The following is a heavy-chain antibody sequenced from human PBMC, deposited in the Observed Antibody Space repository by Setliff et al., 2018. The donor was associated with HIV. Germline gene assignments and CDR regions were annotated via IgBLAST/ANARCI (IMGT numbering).Heavy chain of an antibody. D-gene: IGHD3-22*01. V-gene: IGHV4-59*08. CDR2: IYYTGRT. CDR3: ARSLVPSGYYYGRHAFDI. Sequence: SETLSLTCTVSGGSISTYYWSWIRQAPGRGLEWIGYIYYTGRTNYNPSFKSRVTISVDTSKNQFSLRVNSVTAADTAVYYCARSLVPSGYYYGRHAFDIWGQGTKVTVSS. CDR1: GGSISTYY. J-gene: IGHJ3*02.